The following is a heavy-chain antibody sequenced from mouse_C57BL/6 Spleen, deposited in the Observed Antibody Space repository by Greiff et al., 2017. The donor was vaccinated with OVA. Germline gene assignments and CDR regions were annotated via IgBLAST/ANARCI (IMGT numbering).Heavy chain of an antibody. CDR2: IYPGSGST. Sequence: QVQLKQPGAELVKPGASVKMSCKASGYTFTSYWITWVKQRPGQGLEWIGDIYPGSGSTNYNEKFKSKATLTVDTSSSTAYMQRSSLTSEDSAVYYCARDYYGSSYDYWGQGTTLTVSS. CDR3: ARDYYGSSYDY. J-gene: IGHJ2*01. V-gene: IGHV1-55*01. CDR1: GYTFTSYW. D-gene: IGHD1-1*01.